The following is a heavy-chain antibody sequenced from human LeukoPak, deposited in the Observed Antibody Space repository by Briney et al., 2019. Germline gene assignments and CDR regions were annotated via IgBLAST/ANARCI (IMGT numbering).Heavy chain of an antibody. CDR1: GFTFSSYW. Sequence: PGGSLRLSCAASGFTFSSYWMHWVRQAPGKGLVWVSRINSDGSSTSYADSVKGRFTISRDNAKNTLYLQMNSLRAEDTAVYYCAKPGGITMIVVVKDAFDIWGQGTMVTVSS. J-gene: IGHJ3*02. D-gene: IGHD3-22*01. CDR2: INSDGSST. CDR3: AKPGGITMIVVVKDAFDI. V-gene: IGHV3-74*01.